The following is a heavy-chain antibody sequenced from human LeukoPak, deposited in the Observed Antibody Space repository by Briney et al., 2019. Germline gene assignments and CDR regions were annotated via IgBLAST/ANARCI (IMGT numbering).Heavy chain of an antibody. Sequence: PGGSLRLSCAASGFTVSSNYMSWVRQALGKGLEWVSVIYSGGSTYYADSVKGRFTISRDNSKNTLYLQMNSLRAEDTAVYYCARGPMTTVTTNYYYYYMDVWGKGTTVTVSS. J-gene: IGHJ6*03. V-gene: IGHV3-53*01. CDR2: IYSGGST. D-gene: IGHD4-11*01. CDR3: ARGPMTTVTTNYYYYYMDV. CDR1: GFTVSSNY.